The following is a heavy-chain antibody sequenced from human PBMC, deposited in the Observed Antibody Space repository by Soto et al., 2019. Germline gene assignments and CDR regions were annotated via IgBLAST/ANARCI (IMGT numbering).Heavy chain of an antibody. V-gene: IGHV3-23*01. Sequence: EVQLLESGGGLVQPGGSLRLSCAASGFTFSSYAMSWVRQAPGKGLEWVSAISGSGGSTYYADSVKGRFTISRDNSKNPLYLQMNSLRAEDTAVYYCAKDAGGIVVVPAALYYGMDVWGQGTTVTVSS. CDR3: AKDAGGIVVVPAALYYGMDV. CDR1: GFTFSSYA. D-gene: IGHD2-2*01. CDR2: ISGSGGST. J-gene: IGHJ6*02.